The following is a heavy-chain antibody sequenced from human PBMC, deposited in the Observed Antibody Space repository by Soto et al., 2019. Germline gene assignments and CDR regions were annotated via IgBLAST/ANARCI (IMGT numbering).Heavy chain of an antibody. CDR1: GYSFTGYG. V-gene: IGHV1-18*04. CDR3: ARGRGYSLIPVVDDAVDV. J-gene: IGHJ3*01. CDR2: VTTYNGDT. Sequence: ASVKVSCKASGYSFTGYGINWVRQAPGQGLQWLGRVTTYNGDTNYAQNFQGRVTMTTDTSTSTTYMELRSLRSDDTAVYFCARGRGYSLIPVVDDAVDVWGQGTLVTVSS. D-gene: IGHD5-12*01.